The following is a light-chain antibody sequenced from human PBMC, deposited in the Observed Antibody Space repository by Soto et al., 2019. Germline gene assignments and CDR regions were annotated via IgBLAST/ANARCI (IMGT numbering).Light chain of an antibody. CDR3: AAWDDTLRGV. CDR1: SSNIGNNN. CDR2: NTD. J-gene: IGLJ2*01. Sequence: QSVLIQPPSASGTPGQRVTISCSGTSSNIGNNNVNWYQQLPGTAPKLLIYNTDQRPSGVPDRFSGSKSGTSASLGISGLRSEDEADYYCAAWDDTLRGVFGGGTKLTVL. V-gene: IGLV1-47*02.